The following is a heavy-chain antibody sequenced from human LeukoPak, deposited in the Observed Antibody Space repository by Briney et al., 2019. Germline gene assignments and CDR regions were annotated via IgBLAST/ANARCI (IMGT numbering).Heavy chain of an antibody. Sequence: PSETLSLTCSVSGGSINSYWWSWIRQPAGKGLEFIGRIYTTGMTNYNPSLKSRVSMSVDTSKNQFSLELRSVTAADTAVYFCARAGYTISSYRLDYWGQGALVTVSS. CDR1: GGSINSYW. D-gene: IGHD3-16*02. CDR3: ARAGYTISSYRLDY. J-gene: IGHJ4*02. V-gene: IGHV4-4*07. CDR2: IYTTGMT.